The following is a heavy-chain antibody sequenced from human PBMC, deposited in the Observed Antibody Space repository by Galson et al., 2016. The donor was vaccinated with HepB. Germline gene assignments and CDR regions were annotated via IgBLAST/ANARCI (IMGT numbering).Heavy chain of an antibody. D-gene: IGHD1-7*01. CDR1: GFTFSSYA. CDR3: ARIIKTGTTSHFDY. Sequence: SLRLSCAASGFTFSSYAISWVRQAPGKGLEWVSYISTSSSPISYRDSVKGRFTISRDNTKNSLYLQLNSLRAEDTAVYYCARIIKTGTTSHFDYWGQGTLVTVSS. V-gene: IGHV3-21*01. CDR2: ISTSSSPI. J-gene: IGHJ4*02.